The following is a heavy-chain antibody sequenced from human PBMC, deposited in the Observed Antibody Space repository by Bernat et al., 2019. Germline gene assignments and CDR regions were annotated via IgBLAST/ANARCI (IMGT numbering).Heavy chain of an antibody. D-gene: IGHD2-21*02. J-gene: IGHJ4*02. CDR3: TRALNGDFYFDY. CDR2: MYPGNSDT. V-gene: IGHV5-51*01. Sequence: EVQLVQSGAEVKTPGESLQISCKGSGYTFIDYWIGWVRLMPGRGLEWMGIMYPGNSDTNYSPSFQGLVTLSADNSITTAYLQWSSLKASDTAMYYCTRALNGDFYFDYWGQGTPVTISS. CDR1: GYTFIDYW.